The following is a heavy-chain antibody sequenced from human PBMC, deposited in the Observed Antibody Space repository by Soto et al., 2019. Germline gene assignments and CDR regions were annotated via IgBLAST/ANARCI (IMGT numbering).Heavy chain of an antibody. V-gene: IGHV4-39*01. Sequence: SETVSLTCNVSCVSIIDTSYYWGWIRQPPGKGLEWIGTIYFSGTTFYNPSLKSRLTISVDTSKNQFCLRLRSVTAADTAVYYCARHGCYWGQGTLVTVSS. CDR3: ARHGCY. CDR2: IYFSGTT. CDR1: CVSIIDTSYY. J-gene: IGHJ4*02.